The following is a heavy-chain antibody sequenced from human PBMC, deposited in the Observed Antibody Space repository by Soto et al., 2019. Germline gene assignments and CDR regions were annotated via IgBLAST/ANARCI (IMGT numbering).Heavy chain of an antibody. CDR1: GGSFSGYY. CDR2: INHSGST. J-gene: IGHJ3*02. D-gene: IGHD5-18*01. CDR3: ATTRGYSYGDAFDI. Sequence: SETLSLTCAVYGGSFSGYYWSWIRQPPGKGLEWIGEINHSGSTNYNPSLKSRFTISVDTSKNQFSLNLSSVTAAVTAVDYCATTRGYSYGDAFDIWGQGTMVTVSS. V-gene: IGHV4-34*01.